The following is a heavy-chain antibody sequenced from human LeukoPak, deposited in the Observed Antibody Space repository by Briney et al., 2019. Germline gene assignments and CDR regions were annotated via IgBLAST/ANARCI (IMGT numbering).Heavy chain of an antibody. V-gene: IGHV3-48*03. J-gene: IGHJ3*02. D-gene: IGHD6-19*01. Sequence: PGGSLRLSCAASGFTFSSYEMNWVRQAPGKGLEWVSYISSSGSTIYYADSVKGRFTISRDNSKNTLYLQMNSLRAEDTAVYYCARDLLVSGAYSSGWYAGAFDIWGQGTMVTVSS. CDR1: GFTFSSYE. CDR2: ISSSGSTI. CDR3: ARDLLVSGAYSSGWYAGAFDI.